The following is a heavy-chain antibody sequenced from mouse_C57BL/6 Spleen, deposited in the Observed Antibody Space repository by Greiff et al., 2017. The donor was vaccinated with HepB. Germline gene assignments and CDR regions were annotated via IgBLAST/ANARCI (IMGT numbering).Heavy chain of an antibody. D-gene: IGHD2-1*01. V-gene: IGHV1-69*01. Sequence: VQLQQSGAELVMPGASVKLSCKASGYTFTSYWMHWVKQRPGQGLEWIGEIDPSDSYTNYNQKFKGKSTLTVDKSSSTAYMQLSSLTSEDSAVYDCARKEVYGNYFDYWGQGTTLTVSS. CDR3: ARKEVYGNYFDY. CDR1: GYTFTSYW. CDR2: IDPSDSYT. J-gene: IGHJ2*01.